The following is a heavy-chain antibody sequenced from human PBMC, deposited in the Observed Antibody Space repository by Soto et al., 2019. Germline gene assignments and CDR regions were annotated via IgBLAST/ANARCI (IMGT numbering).Heavy chain of an antibody. D-gene: IGHD6-13*01. CDR1: GFTFSSYA. Sequence: GGSLRLSWAASGFTFSSYAMSWVRQAPGKGLEWVSAISGSGGSTYYADSVKGRFTISRDNSKNTLYLQMNSLRAEDTAVYYCAKGKIATNWFDPWGQGTLVTVSS. J-gene: IGHJ5*02. CDR3: AKGKIATNWFDP. V-gene: IGHV3-23*01. CDR2: ISGSGGST.